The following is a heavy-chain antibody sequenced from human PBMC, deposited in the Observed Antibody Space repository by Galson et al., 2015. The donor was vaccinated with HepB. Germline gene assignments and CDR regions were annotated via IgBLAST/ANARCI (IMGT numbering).Heavy chain of an antibody. CDR2: ISSSGSTI. Sequence: SLRLSCAASGFTFSDYYMSWIRQAPGKGLEWVSYISSSGSTIYYADSVKGRFTISRDNAKNSLYLQMNSLRAEDTAVYYCARDYDEGVSGFGVVIVGYYYYMDVWGKGTTVTVSS. CDR3: ARDYDEGVSGFGVVIVGYYYYMDV. D-gene: IGHD3-3*01. V-gene: IGHV3-11*01. CDR1: GFTFSDYY. J-gene: IGHJ6*03.